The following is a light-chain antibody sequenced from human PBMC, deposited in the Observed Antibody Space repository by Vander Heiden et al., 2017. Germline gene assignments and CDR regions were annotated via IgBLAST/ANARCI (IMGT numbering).Light chain of an antibody. CDR3: QQCDSGRT. Sequence: IVMIQCPESLAESLGVRATINCKSSQSVSKSSNKPGQPPKLLISGASTRETGVPARFSGSGSGTDFTLTISSLQAEDVAVYYCQQCDSGRTFGPGTRVEIK. V-gene: IGKV4-1*01. CDR1: QSVSKSSN. CDR2: GAS. J-gene: IGKJ1*01.